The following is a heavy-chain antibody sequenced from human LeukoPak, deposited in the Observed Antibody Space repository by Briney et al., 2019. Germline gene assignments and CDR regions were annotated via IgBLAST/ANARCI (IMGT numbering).Heavy chain of an antibody. Sequence: GGSLRLSCAASGFTFSSYAMHWVRQAPGKGLEWVAVISYDGSNKYYADSVKGRFTISRDNAKNSLYLQMNSLRAEDTAVYYCASGIQLWWGQKYYYYYMDVWGKGTTVTVSS. V-gene: IGHV3-30*04. CDR3: ASGIQLWWGQKYYYYYMDV. J-gene: IGHJ6*03. CDR2: ISYDGSNK. D-gene: IGHD5-18*01. CDR1: GFTFSSYA.